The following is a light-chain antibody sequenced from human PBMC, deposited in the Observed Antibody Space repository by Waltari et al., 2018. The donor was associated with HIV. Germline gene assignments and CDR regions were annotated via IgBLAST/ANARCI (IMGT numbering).Light chain of an antibody. CDR1: QLGDKF. Sequence: SYELTQPPSVSVSPGQTASITCSGDQLGDKFVCWYQQRPGQPPVLVMYQDSKRPSGIPERFSGSNSVNTATLTITVTQAMDEADYYCQAWDRSVVFGGGTKLTVL. CDR3: QAWDRSVV. V-gene: IGLV3-1*01. J-gene: IGLJ2*01. CDR2: QDS.